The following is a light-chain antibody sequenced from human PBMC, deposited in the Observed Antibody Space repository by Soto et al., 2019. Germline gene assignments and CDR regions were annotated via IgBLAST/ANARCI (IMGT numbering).Light chain of an antibody. CDR3: QQYYSTPT. V-gene: IGKV4-1*01. CDR2: WAS. J-gene: IGKJ4*01. CDR1: QSVFYSSNNKNY. Sequence: DIVMTQSPDSLAVSLGERATINCKSSQSVFYSSNNKNYLAWYQQKPGQPPKLLIYWASTRESGVPDRFSGSGSGTDFTLSINSRQAEDVAVYYCQQYYSTPTFGGATKVAIK.